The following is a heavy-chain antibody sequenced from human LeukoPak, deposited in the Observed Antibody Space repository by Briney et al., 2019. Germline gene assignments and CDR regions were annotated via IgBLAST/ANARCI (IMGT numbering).Heavy chain of an antibody. CDR3: ARITGTTGWFDP. CDR1: GFTFSSYG. J-gene: IGHJ5*02. Sequence: GGSLRLSCAASGFTFSSYGMHWVRQAPGKGLEWVAFIRYDGSNKYYADSVKGRSTISRDNSKNTLYLQMNSLRAEDTAVYYCARITGTTGWFDPWGQGTLVTVSS. CDR2: IRYDGSNK. D-gene: IGHD1-20*01. V-gene: IGHV3-30*02.